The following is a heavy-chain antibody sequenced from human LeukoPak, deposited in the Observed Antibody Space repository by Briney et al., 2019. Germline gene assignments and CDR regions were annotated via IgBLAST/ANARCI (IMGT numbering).Heavy chain of an antibody. CDR3: ARDVVCLDAFEI. Sequence: GGSLRLSCAASGFTVSSNYMSWVRQAPGKGLEWGSVTYSGGSTYSADSVKGRFTISRDNSKNTLYLQMNSLTAEDMAVYYWARDVVCLDAFEISGQRTMVTASS. CDR1: GFTVSSNY. CDR2: TYSGGST. V-gene: IGHV3-53*01. D-gene: IGHD2-21*01. J-gene: IGHJ3*02.